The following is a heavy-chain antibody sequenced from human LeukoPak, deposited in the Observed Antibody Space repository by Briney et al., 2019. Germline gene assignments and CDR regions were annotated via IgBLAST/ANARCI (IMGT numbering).Heavy chain of an antibody. D-gene: IGHD2-2*01. V-gene: IGHV3-23*01. CDR1: GFTFSSYA. J-gene: IGHJ4*02. CDR3: ARALSDAPTLGYCSGNSCYTAY. Sequence: GGSLRLSCAASGFTFSSYAMSWVRQAPGKGLKWVSTINDNGAGTYYADSVKGRFTISRDNAKNSLYLQMNSLRAEDTAVYYCARALSDAPTLGYCSGNSCYTAYWGQGTLVTVSS. CDR2: INDNGAGT.